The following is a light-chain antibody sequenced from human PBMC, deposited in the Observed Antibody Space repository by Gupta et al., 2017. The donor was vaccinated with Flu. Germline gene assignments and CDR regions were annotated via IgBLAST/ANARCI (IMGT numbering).Light chain of an antibody. Sequence: EIVMTQSPATLSVSPGERATLSCRASQSISNNLAWYQQRPGQAPRLLIYGASTRATGFPARFSGSGSGTEFTLTISSLQSEDIAVYFCQQYHNWPPWTFGQGTKVEIK. V-gene: IGKV3-15*01. J-gene: IGKJ1*01. CDR3: QQYHNWPPWT. CDR2: GAS. CDR1: QSISNN.